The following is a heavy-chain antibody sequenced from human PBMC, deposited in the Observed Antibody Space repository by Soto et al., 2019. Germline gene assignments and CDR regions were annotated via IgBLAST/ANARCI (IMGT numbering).Heavy chain of an antibody. D-gene: IGHD5-18*01. CDR2: ISYDGSSK. CDR1: GFTFSTYA. Sequence: QVQLVESGGGVVQPGRSLRLSCAASGFTFSTYAMHWVRQAPGKGLEWVAIISYDGSSKYYADSVKGRFTISRDNSKNTLSLQMNSPRAEDTGVYDCARDAYTYGPLDYWGRGTLVTVSA. J-gene: IGHJ4*02. V-gene: IGHV3-30-3*01. CDR3: ARDAYTYGPLDY.